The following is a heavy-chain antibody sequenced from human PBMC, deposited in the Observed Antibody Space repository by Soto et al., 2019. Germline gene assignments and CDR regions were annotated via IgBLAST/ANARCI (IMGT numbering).Heavy chain of an antibody. CDR3: AKVGLRDIVVVPAAQTFDY. Sequence: PGGSLRLSCAASGFTFSSYAMSWVRQAPGKGLEWVSAISGSGGSTYYADSVKGRFTISRDNSKNTLYLQMNSLRAEDTAVYYCAKVGLRDIVVVPAAQTFDYWGQGTLVTVSS. J-gene: IGHJ4*02. CDR2: ISGSGGST. V-gene: IGHV3-23*01. CDR1: GFTFSSYA. D-gene: IGHD2-2*01.